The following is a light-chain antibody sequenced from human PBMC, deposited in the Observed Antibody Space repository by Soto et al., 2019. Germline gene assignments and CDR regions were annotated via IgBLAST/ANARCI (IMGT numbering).Light chain of an antibody. Sequence: DIQMTQSPSSLSASVGDRVTITCRASQSISSYLNCYQQKPGKVPKLLLYAASSFQSGAPSRFSGSGSGTDFTLTISSLQPEDFAPYYCQQSYSTLRTFGQGTKVQIK. CDR1: QSISSY. V-gene: IGKV1-39*01. J-gene: IGKJ1*01. CDR3: QQSYSTLRT. CDR2: AAS.